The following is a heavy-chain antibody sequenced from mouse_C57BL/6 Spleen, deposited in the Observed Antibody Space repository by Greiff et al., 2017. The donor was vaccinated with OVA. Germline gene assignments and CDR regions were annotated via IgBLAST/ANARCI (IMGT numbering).Heavy chain of an antibody. D-gene: IGHD2-2*01. CDR1: GYAFSSYW. CDR3: AREDGYDEEGRAY. Sequence: QVQLQQSGAELVKPGASVKISCKASGYAFSSYWMNWVKQRPGKGLEWIGQIYPGDGDTNYNGKFKGKATLTADKSSSTAYMQLSSLTSEDSAVYFCAREDGYDEEGRAYWGQGTTLTVSS. CDR2: IYPGDGDT. V-gene: IGHV1-80*01. J-gene: IGHJ2*01.